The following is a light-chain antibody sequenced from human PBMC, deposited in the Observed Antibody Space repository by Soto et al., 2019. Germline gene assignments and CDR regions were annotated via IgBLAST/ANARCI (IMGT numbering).Light chain of an antibody. CDR3: QQYNNWPRT. CDR1: QSVSSN. J-gene: IGKJ1*01. V-gene: IGKV3-15*01. Sequence: EIVMTQSPATLSVSPGERATLSCRASQSVSSNLAWYQQKPGQALRLLIYGASTRATGIPARFSGSGSGTEFTLTISSLQSEDFAVYYCQQYNNWPRTFGQGTKVDNK. CDR2: GAS.